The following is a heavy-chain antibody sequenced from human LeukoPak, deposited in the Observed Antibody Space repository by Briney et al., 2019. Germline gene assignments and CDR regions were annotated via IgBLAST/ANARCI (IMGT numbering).Heavy chain of an antibody. CDR2: IWHDASHT. CDR1: GFSGSTYA. CDR3: AREIFGSGSYPDY. J-gene: IGHJ4*02. D-gene: IGHD3-10*01. Sequence: GGSLRLSCPASGFSGSTYAMHWVRHAADKGLEWVALIWHDASHTFYTDSVKGRVTISRDNSKNPVYLQMNSLGGEDTAVYYCAREIFGSGSYPDYWGQGTLVTVSS. V-gene: IGHV3-33*01.